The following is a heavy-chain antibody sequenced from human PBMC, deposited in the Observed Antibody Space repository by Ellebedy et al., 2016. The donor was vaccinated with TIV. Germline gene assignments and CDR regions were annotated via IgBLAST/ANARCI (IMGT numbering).Heavy chain of an antibody. J-gene: IGHJ3*02. CDR2: IWYDGSNK. CDR1: GFTFSSYG. Sequence: GESLKISCAASGFTFSSYGMHWVRQAPGKGLEWVAVIWYDGSNKYYADSVKGRFTISRDNSKNTLYLQMNSLRAEDTAVYYCERDMFRGGYSSGWTSRGDAFDIWGQGTMVTVSS. D-gene: IGHD6-19*01. V-gene: IGHV3-33*08. CDR3: ERDMFRGGYSSGWTSRGDAFDI.